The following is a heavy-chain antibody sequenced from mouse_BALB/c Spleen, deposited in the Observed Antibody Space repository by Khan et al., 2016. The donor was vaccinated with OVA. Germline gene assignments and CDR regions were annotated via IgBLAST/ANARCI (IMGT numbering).Heavy chain of an antibody. CDR2: INPYKDGT. J-gene: IGHJ3*01. Sequence: MQLEESGPELVKPGASVKMSCKASGYTFTNYIIHWVTQKPGQGLEWIGYINPYKDGTKYNEKFKGKATLTSDKSSSTAYMELSGLTSEASAVSYCARDYGSRYWFAYWCKGTLVTVSA. CDR1: GYTFTNYI. CDR3: ARDYGSRYWFAY. D-gene: IGHD1-1*01. V-gene: IGHV1S136*01.